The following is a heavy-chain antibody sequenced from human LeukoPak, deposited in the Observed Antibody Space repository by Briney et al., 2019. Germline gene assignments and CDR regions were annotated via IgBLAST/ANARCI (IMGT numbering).Heavy chain of an antibody. CDR1: GYTFTSYA. D-gene: IGHD3-3*01. CDR2: INAGNGNT. J-gene: IGHJ3*02. V-gene: IGHV1-3*01. Sequence: ASVKVSCKASGYTFTSYAMHWVRQAPGQRLEWMGWINAGNGNTKYSQKFQGRVTITRDTSASTAYMELSSLRSEDTAVYYCARWSGLRGAFDIWGQGTMVTVPS. CDR3: ARWSGLRGAFDI.